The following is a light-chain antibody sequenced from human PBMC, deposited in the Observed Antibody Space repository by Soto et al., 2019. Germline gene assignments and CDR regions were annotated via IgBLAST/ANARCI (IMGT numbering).Light chain of an antibody. V-gene: IGKV3-11*01. CDR3: QQRSNWPPALT. CDR2: DAS. CDR1: QSVSSY. Sequence: EIVLTQSPATLSLSPGERATLSCRASQSVSSYLAWYQQKPGQAPRLLIYDASNRATGLPARFSGSGSGTDFTLPISSLEPEDFAVYYCQQRSNWPPALTFGGGTKVEIK. J-gene: IGKJ4*01.